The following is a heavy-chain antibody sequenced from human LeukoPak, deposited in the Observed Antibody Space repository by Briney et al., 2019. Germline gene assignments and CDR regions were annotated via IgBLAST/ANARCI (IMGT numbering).Heavy chain of an antibody. V-gene: IGHV4-59*01. CDR1: GGSISSYY. CDR3: ARAPWDGYFDY. Sequence: SETLSLTCTVSGGSISSYYWSWIRQPPGKGLEWIGYIYYSGSTNYNPSLKSRVTISVDTSKNQFSLKLSSVTAADTAVYYCARAPWDGYFDYWGQGTLVTVSS. D-gene: IGHD1-26*01. J-gene: IGHJ4*02. CDR2: IYYSGST.